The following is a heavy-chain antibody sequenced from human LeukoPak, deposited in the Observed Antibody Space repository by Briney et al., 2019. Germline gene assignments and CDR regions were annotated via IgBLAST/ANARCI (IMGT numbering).Heavy chain of an antibody. CDR1: GFTFISYA. V-gene: IGHV3-23*01. Sequence: GGSLRLSCAASGFTFISYAMSCVRQAPGKGLEWVSAISGSGGSTYYADSVKGRFTISRDNSKNTLYLQMNSLRAEDTAVYYCAATSGGYVDYFDYWGQGILVTVSS. D-gene: IGHD5-12*01. CDR3: AATSGGYVDYFDY. CDR2: ISGSGGST. J-gene: IGHJ4*02.